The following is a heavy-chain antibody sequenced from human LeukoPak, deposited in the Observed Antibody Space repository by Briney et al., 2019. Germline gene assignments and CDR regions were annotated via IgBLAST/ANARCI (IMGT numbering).Heavy chain of an antibody. CDR1: GFTFSDYY. V-gene: IGHV3-11*01. D-gene: IGHD4-17*01. Sequence: PGGSLRLSCAASGFTFSDYYMSWIRQAPGKGLEWISYISNSGTTIHYEDSVKGRFTISRDNAKNSLFLQMNSLRAEDTALYYCARARVDYGDYGDLYWGQGTLVTVSS. J-gene: IGHJ4*02. CDR3: ARARVDYGDYGDLY. CDR2: ISNSGTTI.